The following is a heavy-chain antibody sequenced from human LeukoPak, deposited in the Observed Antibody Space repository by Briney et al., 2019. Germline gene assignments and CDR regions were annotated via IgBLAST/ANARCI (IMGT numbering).Heavy chain of an antibody. CDR2: IPSGGGT. V-gene: IGHV3-23*01. CDR3: AGAEFGAAADY. D-gene: IGHD6-13*01. J-gene: IGHJ4*02. Sequence: PGGSLRLSCAASGFTFSTCSMSWVRQAPGKGLQWVSTIPSGGGTYYADSVKGRFTISRDNSKNTLYLQMNSLRAEDTAVYYCAGAEFGAAADYWGQGTLVTVSS. CDR1: GFTFSTCS.